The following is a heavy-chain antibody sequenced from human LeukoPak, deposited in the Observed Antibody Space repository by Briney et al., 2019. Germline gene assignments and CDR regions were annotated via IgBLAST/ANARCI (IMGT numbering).Heavy chain of an antibody. D-gene: IGHD2-2*01. Sequence: SETLSLTCAVYGGSFSGDYWNWIRQPPGKGLEWIGEINHSGSTNYNPSLKSRVTISVDKSKNQFSLKLSSVTAADTAVYYCARALPAGTLRGGDAFDIWGQGTMVTVSS. CDR2: INHSGST. CDR1: GGSFSGDY. CDR3: ARALPAGTLRGGDAFDI. V-gene: IGHV4-34*01. J-gene: IGHJ3*02.